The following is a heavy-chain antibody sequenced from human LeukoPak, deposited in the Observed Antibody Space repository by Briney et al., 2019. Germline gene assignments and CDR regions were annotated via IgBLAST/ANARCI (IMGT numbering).Heavy chain of an antibody. CDR2: ISAYNGNT. J-gene: IGHJ4*02. Sequence: ASVKVSCKASGYTFTSYGISWVRQAPGQGLEWMGWISAYNGNTNYAQKLQGRVTMTTDTSTSTAYMELRSLRSDDTAVYYCVRSPTSGTYYNRPYYFDYWGQGTLVTVSS. D-gene: IGHD3-10*01. V-gene: IGHV1-18*01. CDR1: GYTFTSYG. CDR3: VRSPTSGTYYNRPYYFDY.